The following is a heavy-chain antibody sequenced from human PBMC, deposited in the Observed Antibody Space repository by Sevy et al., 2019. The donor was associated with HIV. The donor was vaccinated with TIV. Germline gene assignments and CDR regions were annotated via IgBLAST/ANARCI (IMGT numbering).Heavy chain of an antibody. CDR1: GGSVSSGSYY. J-gene: IGHJ4*02. Sequence: SETLSLTCTVSGGSVSSGSYYWSWIRQPPGKGLEWIGYIYYRGSTNHNPSLKRRVTISVDTSKNQFSLKLNSVTAADTAVYYCARVRGGYSGFGGFDYWGQGTLVTVSS. V-gene: IGHV4-61*01. CDR3: ARVRGGYSGFGGFDY. D-gene: IGHD5-12*01. CDR2: IYYRGST.